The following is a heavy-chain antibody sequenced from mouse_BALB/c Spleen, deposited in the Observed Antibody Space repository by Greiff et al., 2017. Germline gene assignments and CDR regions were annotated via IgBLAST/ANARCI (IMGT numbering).Heavy chain of an antibody. CDR3: ARNLTWDEAY. Sequence: VKVEESGPGLVAPSQSLSITCTVSGFSLSSYSVHWVRQPPGKGLEWLGMIWGGGSTDYNSALKSRLSISKDNSKSQVFLKMNSLQTDDTAMYYCARNLTWDEAYWGQGTLVTVSA. V-gene: IGHV2-6-4*01. D-gene: IGHD4-1*01. CDR1: GFSLSSYS. CDR2: IWGGGST. J-gene: IGHJ3*01.